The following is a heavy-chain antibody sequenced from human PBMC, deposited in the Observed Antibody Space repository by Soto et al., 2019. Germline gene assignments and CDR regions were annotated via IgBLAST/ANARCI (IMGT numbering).Heavy chain of an antibody. J-gene: IGHJ3*02. CDR2: IYWNDDK. Sequence: QITLKGSGPTLVKPTQTLTLTCTLSGISLSASGVGLGWIRQTPGKALEWLALIYWNDDKLYNPSLKPRLTITKDTSKNQAVLTMTNMDPVDTATYYCARGLATLPVFAFDIWDQGTVVIVSS. D-gene: IGHD6-6*01. V-gene: IGHV2-5*01. CDR3: ARGLATLPVFAFDI. CDR1: GISLSASGVG.